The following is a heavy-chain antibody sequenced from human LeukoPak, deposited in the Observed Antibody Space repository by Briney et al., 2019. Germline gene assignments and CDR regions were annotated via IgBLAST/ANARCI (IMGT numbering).Heavy chain of an antibody. J-gene: IGHJ4*02. V-gene: IGHV1-18*01. Sequence: GASAKVSCKASGYTFTSYDINWVRQATGQGLEWMGWISGYNGNTNYAQKLQGRVTLTTDTSTNTAYMELGSLRSDDTAVYYCARDAIAAAGTNGDYWGQGTLVTVSS. CDR2: ISGYNGNT. D-gene: IGHD6-13*01. CDR3: ARDAIAAAGTNGDY. CDR1: GYTFTSYD.